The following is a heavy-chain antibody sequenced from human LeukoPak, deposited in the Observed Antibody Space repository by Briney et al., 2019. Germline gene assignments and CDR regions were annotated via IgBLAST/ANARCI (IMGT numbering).Heavy chain of an antibody. J-gene: IGHJ3*02. Sequence: PSQTLSLTCTVSGGSISSGDYYWSWIRQPPGKGLEWIGCIYYSGSTYYNPSLKSRVTISVDTSKNQFSLKLSSVTAADTAVYYCARAGFPGVLDIWGQGTMVTVSS. D-gene: IGHD1-14*01. CDR3: ARAGFPGVLDI. CDR2: IYYSGST. V-gene: IGHV4-30-4*08. CDR1: GGSISSGDYY.